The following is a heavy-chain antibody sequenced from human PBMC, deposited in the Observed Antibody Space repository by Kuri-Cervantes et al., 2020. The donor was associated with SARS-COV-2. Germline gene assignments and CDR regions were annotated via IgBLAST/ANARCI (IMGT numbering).Heavy chain of an antibody. CDR3: ARQSRGATATVTTDYYYYGMDV. V-gene: IGHV5-51*01. Sequence: GESLKISCKGSGYSFTSYWNGWVRQMPGKGLEWMGIIYPGDSDTRYSPFFQGQVTISADKSISTAYLQWSSLKASDTAMYYCARQSRGATATVTTDYYYYGMDVWGQGTTVTVSS. CDR2: IYPGDSDT. CDR1: GYSFTSYW. D-gene: IGHD4-17*01. J-gene: IGHJ6*02.